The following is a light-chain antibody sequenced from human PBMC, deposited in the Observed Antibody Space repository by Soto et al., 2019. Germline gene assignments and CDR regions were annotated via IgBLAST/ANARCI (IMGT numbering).Light chain of an antibody. CDR2: DDN. V-gene: IGLV1-51*01. J-gene: IGLJ1*01. CDR3: GSWDSSLSAYV. CDR1: SSNIGGNS. Sequence: QSVLTQPPSVSAAPGQKVTISCSGSSSNIGGNSVSWYHQLPATPPKLLIYDDNKGPSGIPDRFSGCKSGTSATLGITGFQTGDEADYYCGSWDSSLSAYVFGTGTKVTVL.